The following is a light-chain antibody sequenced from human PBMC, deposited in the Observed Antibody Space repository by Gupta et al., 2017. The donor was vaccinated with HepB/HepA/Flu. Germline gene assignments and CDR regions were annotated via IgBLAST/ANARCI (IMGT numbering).Light chain of an antibody. Sequence: DIVMTQSPLSLPVTPGEPASISCGSSQSLLHSNGHNYLNWYLQRPGQSPQLLIYLGSSRASGVPGRCSGSGSGTYFTLEISRVEAEDVGFYFGKQTRQSPLTFGGGTKVEIK. CDR2: LGS. CDR3: KQTRQSPLT. J-gene: IGKJ4*01. CDR1: QSLLHSNGHNY. V-gene: IGKV2-28*01.